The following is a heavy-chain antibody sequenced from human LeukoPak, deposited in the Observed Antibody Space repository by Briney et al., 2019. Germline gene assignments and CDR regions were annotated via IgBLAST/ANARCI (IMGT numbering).Heavy chain of an antibody. CDR3: AKAPKRGSWYFDY. CDR1: GFTFSSYS. D-gene: IGHD6-13*01. J-gene: IGHJ4*02. Sequence: GGSLRLSCAASGFTFSSYSMNWVRQAPGKGLEWVSSISSSSSYIYYADSVKGRFTISRENSKNTLYLQMNTLRSEDTAVYYCAKAPKRGSWYFDYWGQGTLVTVSS. CDR2: ISSSSSYI. V-gene: IGHV3-21*01.